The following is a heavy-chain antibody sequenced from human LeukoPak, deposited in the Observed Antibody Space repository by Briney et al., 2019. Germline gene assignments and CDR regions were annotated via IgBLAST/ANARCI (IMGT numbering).Heavy chain of an antibody. CDR3: VSGFLQWLY. CDR1: GFSFSSYW. Sequence: GGSLRLSCAASGFSFSSYWMSWVRQAPGKGLEWVANINPDGSNMLYVDSVKGRFTISRDNAKNSLYLQMNNLRAEDTAVYFCVSGFLQWLYWGQGTLVAVSS. D-gene: IGHD3-3*01. V-gene: IGHV3-7*01. J-gene: IGHJ4*02. CDR2: INPDGSNM.